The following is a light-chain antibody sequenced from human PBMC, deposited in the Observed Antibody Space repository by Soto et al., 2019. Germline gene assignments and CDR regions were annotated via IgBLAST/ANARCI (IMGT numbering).Light chain of an antibody. CDR3: XSYSSGSTLGV. V-gene: IGLV2-14*01. Sequence: QSALTQPASVSGSPGQSITISCTGTSSDIGGYKYVSWYQHHPGKVPQLIIHEVNNRPSGVSNRFSGSKSGNTASLTISGXXXXXXXXXXXXSYSSGSTLGVFGGGTKLTVL. CDR2: EVN. CDR1: SSDIGGYKY. J-gene: IGLJ3*02.